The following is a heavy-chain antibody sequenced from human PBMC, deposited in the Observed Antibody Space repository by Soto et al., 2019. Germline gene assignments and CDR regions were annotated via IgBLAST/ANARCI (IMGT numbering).Heavy chain of an antibody. CDR3: ATADSSSWSFDY. V-gene: IGHV4-39*01. CDR2: IYYSGST. CDR1: GGSISSSSYY. Sequence: SETLSLTCTVSGGSISSSSYYWGWIRQPPGKGLEWIGSIYYSGSTYYNPSLKSRVTISRDNSKNTLYLQMNSLRAEDTAVYYCATADSSSWSFDYWGQGTLVTVSS. D-gene: IGHD6-13*01. J-gene: IGHJ4*02.